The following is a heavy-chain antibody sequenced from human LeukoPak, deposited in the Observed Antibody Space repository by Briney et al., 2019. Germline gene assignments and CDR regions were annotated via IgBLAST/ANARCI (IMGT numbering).Heavy chain of an antibody. Sequence: SETLSLTCAVYGGSFSGYYWSWIRQPPGKGLEWIGEINHSGSTNYNPSLKSRVTISVDRSKNQFSLKLSSVTAADTAVYYCAREGANNWFDPWGQGTLVTVSS. CDR1: GGSFSGYY. V-gene: IGHV4-34*01. CDR2: INHSGST. J-gene: IGHJ5*02. CDR3: AREGANNWFDP.